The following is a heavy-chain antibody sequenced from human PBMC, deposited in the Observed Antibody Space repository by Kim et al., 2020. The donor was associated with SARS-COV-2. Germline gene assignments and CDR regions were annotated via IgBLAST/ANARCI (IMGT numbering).Heavy chain of an antibody. J-gene: IGHJ5*02. Sequence: ASVKVSCKASGYTFTSYDINWVRQATGQWLEWMGWMNPNSGNTGYAQKFQGRVTMTRNTSISTAYMELSSLRSEDTAVYYCARTVKRGYSYGLFRRGHNWFDPWGQGTLVTVSS. CDR2: MNPNSGNT. CDR1: GYTFTSYD. D-gene: IGHD5-18*01. V-gene: IGHV1-8*01. CDR3: ARTVKRGYSYGLFRRGHNWFDP.